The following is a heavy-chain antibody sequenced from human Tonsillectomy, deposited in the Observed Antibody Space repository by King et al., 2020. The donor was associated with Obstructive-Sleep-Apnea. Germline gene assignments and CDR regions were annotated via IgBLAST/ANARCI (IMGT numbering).Heavy chain of an antibody. V-gene: IGHV4-59*12. Sequence: VQLQESGPGLVKPSETLSLTCTVSGGSISSYYWSWIRQPPGKGLEWIGYIYYSRSTNYNPSLKSRVTISVDKSKNQFSLKLSSVTAADTAVYYCAGDYGSGNGFDYWGQGTLVTVSS. CDR3: AGDYGSGNGFDY. CDR1: GGSISSYY. D-gene: IGHD3-10*01. J-gene: IGHJ4*02. CDR2: IYYSRST.